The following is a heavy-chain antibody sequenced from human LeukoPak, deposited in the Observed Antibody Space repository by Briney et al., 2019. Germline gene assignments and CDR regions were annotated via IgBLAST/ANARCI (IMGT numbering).Heavy chain of an antibody. CDR2: IRYDGSNK. CDR3: AKDMVPDLGYCSSTSCYSLDY. J-gene: IGHJ4*02. D-gene: IGHD2-2*01. Sequence: GGSLGLSCAASGFTFSSYGMHWVRQAPGKGLEWVAFIRYDGSNKYYADSVKGRFTISRDNSKSTLYLQMNSLRAEDTAVYYCAKDMVPDLGYCSSTSCYSLDYWGQGTLVTVSS. CDR1: GFTFSSYG. V-gene: IGHV3-30*02.